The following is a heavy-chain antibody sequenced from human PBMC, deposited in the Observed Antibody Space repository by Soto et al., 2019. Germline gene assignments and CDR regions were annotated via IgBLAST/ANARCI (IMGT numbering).Heavy chain of an antibody. V-gene: IGHV4-59*01. CDR3: AREGNLGRWLQPLDF. CDR2: IYNNGNT. D-gene: IGHD5-12*01. Sequence: SETLSLTCTVSGGSISGYYWSWLRQPPGKGLEWIGYIYNNGNTKYNPSLKSRVSMSVDTSKNQFSLRLISVTAADTAKYFCAREGNLGRWLQPLDFWGQGTLVTVSS. J-gene: IGHJ4*02. CDR1: GGSISGYY.